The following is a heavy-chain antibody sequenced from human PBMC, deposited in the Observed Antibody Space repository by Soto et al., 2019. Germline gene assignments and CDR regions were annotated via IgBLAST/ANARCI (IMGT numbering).Heavy chain of an antibody. CDR3: ARGDCVGGPCYSLAGSFYYYMDV. D-gene: IGHD2-15*01. J-gene: IGHJ6*03. V-gene: IGHV3-74*01. Sequence: EVQLVESGGGLVQPGGSLRLSCAASGFTFSNYWMYWVRQAPGKGLVWVSRINSDGSVSSYADSVKGRLTISRDNVKNSLYLQMDSVRAEDTAVYYCARGDCVGGPCYSLAGSFYYYMDVWGKGTTVTVFS. CDR1: GFTFSNYW. CDR2: INSDGSVS.